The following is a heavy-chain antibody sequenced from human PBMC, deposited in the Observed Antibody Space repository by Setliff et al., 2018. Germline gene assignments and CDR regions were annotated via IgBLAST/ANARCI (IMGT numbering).Heavy chain of an antibody. CDR1: GFTFSNYA. V-gene: IGHV3-7*01. J-gene: IGHJ4*02. CDR3: ARDPHFDS. Sequence: GGSLRLSCVASGFTFSNYAMAWVRQAPGKGLEWVANIKQDGSEKYYVDSVKGRFSISRDNAKNSLYLQMNSLRAEDTAVYYCARDPHFDSWGQGTLVTVSS. CDR2: IKQDGSEK.